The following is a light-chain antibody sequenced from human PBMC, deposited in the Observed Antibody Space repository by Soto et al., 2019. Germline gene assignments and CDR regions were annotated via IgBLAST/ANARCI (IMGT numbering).Light chain of an antibody. CDR2: GAS. Sequence: DIVMTQSPATLSVSPGGRATLSCRASQSVGSNVAWYQQKPGQPPRLLIYGASTRAAGVPARLSGSGYGRQFSLTISSLQSEDFAIYHCQQHNNWPPWTFGQGTKVDIK. V-gene: IGKV3-15*01. CDR1: QSVGSN. J-gene: IGKJ1*01. CDR3: QQHNNWPPWT.